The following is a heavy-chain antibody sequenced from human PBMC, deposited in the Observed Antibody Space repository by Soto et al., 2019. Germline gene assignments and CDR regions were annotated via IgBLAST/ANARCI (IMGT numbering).Heavy chain of an antibody. CDR1: GGSISSGDYY. CDR3: ASRERGYCTNGVCYGNLDY. CDR2: IYYSGST. Sequence: SETLSLTCTVSGGSISSGDYYWSWIRQPPGKGLEWIGYIYYSGSTYYNPSLKSRVTISVDTSKNQFSLKLSSVTAADTAVYYCASRERGYCTNGVCYGNLDYWGQGTLVTVSS. V-gene: IGHV4-30-4*08. D-gene: IGHD2-8*01. J-gene: IGHJ4*02.